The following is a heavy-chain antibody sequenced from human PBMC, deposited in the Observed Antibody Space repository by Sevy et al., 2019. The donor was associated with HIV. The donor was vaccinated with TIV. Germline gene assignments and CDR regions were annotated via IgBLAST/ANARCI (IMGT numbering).Heavy chain of an antibody. CDR3: ARDKAGLCSSTSCYVPSNYYYYYGMDV. D-gene: IGHD2-2*01. V-gene: IGHV3-30*03. Sequence: GGSLRLSCAASGFTFSDYAMHWVRLAPGKGLEWVALMSYDGSNQYYADSVKGRFTISRDNSKNTLYLQMSSLRAEDTAVYYCARDKAGLCSSTSCYVPSNYYYYYGMDVWGQGTTVTVSS. CDR1: GFTFSDYA. J-gene: IGHJ6*02. CDR2: MSYDGSNQ.